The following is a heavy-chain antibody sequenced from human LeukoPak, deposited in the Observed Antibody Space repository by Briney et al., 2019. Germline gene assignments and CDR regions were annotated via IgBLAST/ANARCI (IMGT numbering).Heavy chain of an antibody. CDR2: IYYSGST. V-gene: IGHV4-39*01. CDR3: ARTITMVRGPFDY. D-gene: IGHD3-10*01. Sequence: SETLSLTCTVSGGSISSSSHYWGWIRQPPGKGLEWIGSIYYSGSTYYNPSLKSRVTISVDTSKNQFSLKLSSVTAADTAVYYCARTITMVRGPFDYWGQGTLVTVSS. CDR1: GGSISSSSHY. J-gene: IGHJ4*02.